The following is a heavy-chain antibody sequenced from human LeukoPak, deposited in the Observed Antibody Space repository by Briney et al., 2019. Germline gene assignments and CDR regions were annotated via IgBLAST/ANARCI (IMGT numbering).Heavy chain of an antibody. CDR1: GYSISSGYY. CDR3: AREGRIVCSGGSCYFDY. D-gene: IGHD2-15*01. Sequence: SETLSLTCAVSGYSISSGYYWGWIRQPPGKGLEWIGSTYHSGSTYYNPSLKSRVTISVDTSKNQFSLKLSSVTAADTAVYYRAREGRIVCSGGSCYFDYWGQGTLVTVSS. J-gene: IGHJ4*02. V-gene: IGHV4-38-2*02. CDR2: TYHSGST.